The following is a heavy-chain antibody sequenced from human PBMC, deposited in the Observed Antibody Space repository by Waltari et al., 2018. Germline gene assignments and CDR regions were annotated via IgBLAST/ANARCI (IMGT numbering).Heavy chain of an antibody. V-gene: IGHV4-4*07. Sequence: QVQLQESGPGLVKPSETLSLTCTVSGGSMSHYHWTWIRQSAGKGLEWIVRFEINENTDHNPSLKSRVTVATDTSKNQVSLRLRSVTAADTAVYYCARSHSKTLRHSYYYMDVWGKGTAVTVSS. CDR1: GGSMSHYH. J-gene: IGHJ6*03. D-gene: IGHD5-18*01. CDR2: FEINENT. CDR3: ARSHSKTLRHSYYYMDV.